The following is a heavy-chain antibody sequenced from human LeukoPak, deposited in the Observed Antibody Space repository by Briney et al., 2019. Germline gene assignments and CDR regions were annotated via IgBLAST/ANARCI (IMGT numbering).Heavy chain of an antibody. CDR2: IYPSGGT. V-gene: IGHV4-61*02. CDR3: ATGGAPDCSVGTCYSLDS. CDR1: GGSITTGTYY. D-gene: IGHD2-15*01. J-gene: IGHJ4*02. Sequence: PSETLSLTCTVSGGSITTGTYYLTWIRQSAGKGLEWIGLIYPSGGTNYNPSLKSRLTISIDAPKNQFSLKLSSVTAADTAVYYCATGGAPDCSVGTCYSLDSWGQGTLVTVSS.